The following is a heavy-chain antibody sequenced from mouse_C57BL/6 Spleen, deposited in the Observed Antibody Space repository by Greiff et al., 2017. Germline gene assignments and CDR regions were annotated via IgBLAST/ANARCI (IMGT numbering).Heavy chain of an antibody. D-gene: IGHD2-1*01. CDR3: ALLCPHYAMDD. CDR1: GYTFTSYW. CDR2: IDPSDSET. Sequence: QVQLQQPGAELVRPGSSVKLSCKASGYTFTSYWMHWVKQRPIQGLEWIGNIDPSDSETHYTQKFKDKATLTVDKSSSTSYMQLSSRTSEVSAVYYCALLCPHYAMDDWGQGTSATVSS. V-gene: IGHV1-52*01. J-gene: IGHJ4*01.